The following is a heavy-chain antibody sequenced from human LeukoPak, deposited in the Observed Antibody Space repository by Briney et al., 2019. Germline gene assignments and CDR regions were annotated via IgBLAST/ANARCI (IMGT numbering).Heavy chain of an antibody. D-gene: IGHD3-22*01. Sequence: GGSLRLSCAASGFTFSSYSISWVRQAPGKGLEWVSAISGSGGSTYYADSVKGRFTISRDNSKNTLYLQMNSLRAEDTAVYYCAKDSSGYYPPRGWSDPWGQGTLVTVSS. CDR2: ISGSGGST. CDR3: AKDSSGYYPPRGWSDP. V-gene: IGHV3-23*01. J-gene: IGHJ5*02. CDR1: GFTFSSYS.